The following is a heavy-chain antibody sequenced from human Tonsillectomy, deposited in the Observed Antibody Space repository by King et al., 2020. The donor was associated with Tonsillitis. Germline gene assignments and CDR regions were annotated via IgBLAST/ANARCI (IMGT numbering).Heavy chain of an antibody. J-gene: IGHJ2*01. CDR3: ARIPGYDILTGYRPYWYFDL. Sequence: TLKESVPALVKPTQTLTMTCTFSGFSPSTSGMCVSCIRQHPWKPLELLARIYSDDDKYYTTSLKTTFTTSKVTSKNQLVLTITNMDPVDTATYYCARIPGYDILTGYRPYWYFDLWGRGTLVTVSS. CDR1: GFSPSTSGMC. D-gene: IGHD3-9*01. V-gene: IGHV2-70*11. CDR2: IYSDDDK.